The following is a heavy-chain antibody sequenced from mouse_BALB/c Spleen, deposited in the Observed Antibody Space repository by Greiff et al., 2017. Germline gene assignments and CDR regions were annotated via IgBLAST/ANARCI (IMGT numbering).Heavy chain of an antibody. CDR1: GYTFTSYW. D-gene: IGHD2-14*01. Sequence: QVQLQQSGPELVKTGASVKMSCKASGYTFTSYWMHWVKQRPGQGLEWIGYINPSTGYTEYNQKFKDKATLTADKSSSTAYMQLSSLTSEDSAVYYCARDDRSYAMDYWGQGTSVTVSS. V-gene: IGHV1S26*01. J-gene: IGHJ4*01. CDR3: ARDDRSYAMDY. CDR2: INPSTGYT.